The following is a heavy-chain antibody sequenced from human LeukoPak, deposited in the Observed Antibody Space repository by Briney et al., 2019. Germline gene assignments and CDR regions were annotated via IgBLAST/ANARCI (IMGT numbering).Heavy chain of an antibody. CDR3: ARGPFNYYDSSGYDRYYFDY. Sequence: PSETLSLTCAVYGGSFSGYYWSWIRQPLGKGLEWIGEINHSGSTNYNPSLKSRVTISVDTSKNQFSLKLSSVTAADTAVYYCARGPFNYYDSSGYDRYYFDYWGQGTLVTVSS. J-gene: IGHJ4*02. CDR1: GGSFSGYY. CDR2: INHSGST. D-gene: IGHD3-22*01. V-gene: IGHV4-34*01.